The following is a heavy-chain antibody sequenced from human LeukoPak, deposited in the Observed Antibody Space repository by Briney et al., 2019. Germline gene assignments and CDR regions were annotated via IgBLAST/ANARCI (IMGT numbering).Heavy chain of an antibody. CDR3: AKDPLLIVATHFDY. D-gene: IGHD5-12*01. J-gene: IGHJ4*02. CDR2: ISSSSSYI. Sequence: GGSLRLSCAASGFKFSSYSMKWVRQAPGKGLEWVSFISSSSSYIYYADSLKGRFTISRDNAKNSLYLQMNSLRAEDTAVYYCAKDPLLIVATHFDYWGQGTLVTVSS. CDR1: GFKFSSYS. V-gene: IGHV3-21*04.